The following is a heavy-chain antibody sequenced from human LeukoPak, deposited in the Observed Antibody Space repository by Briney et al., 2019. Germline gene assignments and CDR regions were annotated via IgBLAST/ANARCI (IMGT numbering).Heavy chain of an antibody. CDR1: EYTFTSYD. V-gene: IGHV1-8*01. CDR3: ARWPTYYDILTGYATYYYYGMDV. D-gene: IGHD3-9*01. CDR2: MNPNSGNT. J-gene: IGHJ6*02. Sequence: ASVKVSCKASEYTFTSYDINWVRQATGQGLEWMGWMNPNSGNTGYAQKFQGRVTMTRNTSISTAYMELSSLRSEDTAVYYCARWPTYYDILTGYATYYYYGMDVWGQGTTVTVSS.